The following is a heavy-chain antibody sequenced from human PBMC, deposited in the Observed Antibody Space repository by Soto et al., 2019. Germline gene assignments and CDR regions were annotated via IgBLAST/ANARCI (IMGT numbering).Heavy chain of an antibody. D-gene: IGHD2-2*01. V-gene: IGHV3-23*01. J-gene: IGHJ4*02. CDR1: GFTFNTYA. CDR2: ISDSGGRT. Sequence: PGGSLRLSCAASGFTFNTYAMSWVRQAPGKGLEWVSAISDSGGRTYYADSVKGRFTISRDNSKNTLHLQMNSLRTEDTAVYYCAKNQPSWATRAAFDYWGQGTLVTVSS. CDR3: AKNQPSWATRAAFDY.